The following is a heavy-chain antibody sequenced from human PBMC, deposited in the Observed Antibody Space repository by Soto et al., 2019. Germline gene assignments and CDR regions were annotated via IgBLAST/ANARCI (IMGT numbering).Heavy chain of an antibody. V-gene: IGHV4-34*01. D-gene: IGHD6-19*01. CDR1: GGSFSGYY. CDR3: ARADGSGRIDY. J-gene: IGHJ4*02. CDR2: INHSGST. Sequence: PSETLSLTCAVYGGSFSGYYWSWIRQPPGKGLEWIGEINHSGSTNYNPSLKSRVTISVDTSKNQFSLKLSSVTAADTAVYYCARADGSGRIDYWGQGTLVTSPQ.